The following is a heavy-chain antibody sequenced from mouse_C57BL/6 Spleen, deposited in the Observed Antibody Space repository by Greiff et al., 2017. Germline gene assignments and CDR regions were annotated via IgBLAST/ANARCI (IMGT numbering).Heavy chain of an antibody. V-gene: IGHV1-7*01. D-gene: IGHD2-4*01. CDR1: GYTFTSYW. CDR2: INPSSGYT. Sequence: QVQLQQSGAELAKPGASVKLSCKASGYTFTSYWMHWVKQRPGQGLEWIGYINPSSGYTKYNQKFKDKATLTADKSSSTAYMQLRSLTYDDSAVYYCARSAMITTAGYYYAMDYWGQGTSVTVSS. J-gene: IGHJ4*01. CDR3: ARSAMITTAGYYYAMDY.